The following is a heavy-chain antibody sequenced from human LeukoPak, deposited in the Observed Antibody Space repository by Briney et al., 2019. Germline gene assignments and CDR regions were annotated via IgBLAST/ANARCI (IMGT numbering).Heavy chain of an antibody. J-gene: IGHJ4*02. D-gene: IGHD2-2*01. CDR1: GFTFSSYW. V-gene: IGHV3-74*03. Sequence: PGGSLRLSCAVSGFTFSSYWMNWVRQVPGKGLVWVSSVKTDGISTQYADSAKGRFTISRDNAKNSLFLQMNSLRAEDTAVYYCARLPAYCSSTSCYYDYWGQGTLVTVSS. CDR3: ARLPAYCSSTSCYYDY. CDR2: VKTDGIST.